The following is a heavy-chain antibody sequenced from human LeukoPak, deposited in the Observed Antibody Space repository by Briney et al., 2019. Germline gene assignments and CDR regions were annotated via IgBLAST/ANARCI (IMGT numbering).Heavy chain of an antibody. V-gene: IGHV3-64D*06. D-gene: IGHD3-16*02. J-gene: IGHJ4*02. Sequence: GGSLRLSCSASGFTFSSYAMHWVRQAPGKGLEYVSAISSNGGSTYYADSVKGRFTISRGNSKNTLYLQMSSLRAEDTAVYYCVKEGGLTYYDYVWGSYRYGGLDYWGQGTLVTVSS. CDR2: ISSNGGST. CDR1: GFTFSSYA. CDR3: VKEGGLTYYDYVWGSYRYGGLDY.